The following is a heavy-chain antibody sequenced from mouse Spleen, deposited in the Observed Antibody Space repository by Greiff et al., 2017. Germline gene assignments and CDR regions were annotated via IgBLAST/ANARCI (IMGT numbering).Heavy chain of an antibody. CDR2: ISYDGSN. J-gene: IGHJ3*01. CDR1: GYSITSGYY. V-gene: IGHV3-6*01. Sequence: VQLQQSGPGLVKPSQSLSLTCSVTGYSITSGYYWNWIRQPPGNKREWMGYISYDGSNNYNPSLKNRISITRDTSKNQFFLKLNSVTTEDTATYYCARENYGSSYAWFAYWGQGTLVTVSA. CDR3: ARENYGSSYAWFAY. D-gene: IGHD1-1*01.